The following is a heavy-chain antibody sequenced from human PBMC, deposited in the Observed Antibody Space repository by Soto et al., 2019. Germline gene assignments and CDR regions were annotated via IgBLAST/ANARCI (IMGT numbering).Heavy chain of an antibody. V-gene: IGHV3-23*01. CDR2: VSIGGST. CDR3: ANRRGAGGHFDY. J-gene: IGHJ4*02. D-gene: IGHD2-15*01. CDR1: GFTFSIYA. Sequence: DVQLLESGGGLVQPEGSLRLSCAASGFTFSIYAMGWVRQGPGKGLEWVAVVSIGGSTHYADSVRGRFTISRDNSKTTLSLQMNRLTAEDTAVYFWANRRGAGGHFDYWGQGALVTVSS.